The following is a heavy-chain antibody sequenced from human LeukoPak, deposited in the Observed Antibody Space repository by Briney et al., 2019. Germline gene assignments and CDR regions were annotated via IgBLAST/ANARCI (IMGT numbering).Heavy chain of an antibody. CDR1: GGSFSGYY. CDR2: INHSGST. V-gene: IGHV4-34*01. CDR3: ARDSHGICSSTSCPS. D-gene: IGHD2-2*01. J-gene: IGHJ4*02. Sequence: SGTLSLTCAVYGGSFSGYYWSWIRQPPGKGLEWIGEINHSGSTNYNPSLKSRVTISVDTSKNQFSLKLSSVTAADTAVYYCARDSHGICSSTSCPSWGQGTLVTVSS.